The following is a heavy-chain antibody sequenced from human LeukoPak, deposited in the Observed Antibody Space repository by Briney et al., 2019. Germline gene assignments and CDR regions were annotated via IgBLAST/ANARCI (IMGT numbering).Heavy chain of an antibody. Sequence: GASVKVSCKXSGYTFTSYDINWVRQATGQGLEWMGWMNPNSGNTGYAQKFQGRVTMTRDTSTSTVYMELSSLRSEDTAVYYCATDYDSSGYYLSWGQGTLVTVSS. V-gene: IGHV1-8*01. J-gene: IGHJ4*02. CDR2: MNPNSGNT. CDR3: ATDYDSSGYYLS. D-gene: IGHD3-22*01. CDR1: GYTFTSYD.